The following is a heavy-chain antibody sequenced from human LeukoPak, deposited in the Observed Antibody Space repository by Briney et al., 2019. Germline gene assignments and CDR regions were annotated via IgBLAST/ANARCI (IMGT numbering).Heavy chain of an antibody. V-gene: IGHV1-69*04. D-gene: IGHD3-9*01. CDR3: ARDLRLRYFDWLFDY. Sequence: SVKVSCKASGGTFSSYAISWVRQAPGQGLEWMGRIIPILGIANYAQKFQGRVTITADKSTSTAYMELSSLRSEDTAVYYCARDLRLRYFDWLFDYWGQGTLVTVSS. J-gene: IGHJ4*02. CDR2: IIPILGIA. CDR1: GGTFSSYA.